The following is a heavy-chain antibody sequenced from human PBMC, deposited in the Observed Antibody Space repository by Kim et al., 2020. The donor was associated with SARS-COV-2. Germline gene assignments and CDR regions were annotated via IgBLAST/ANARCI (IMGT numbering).Heavy chain of an antibody. CDR3: ARHPVLRYFDWLLSGDGMDV. J-gene: IGHJ6*02. CDR1: GGSISSSSYY. D-gene: IGHD3-9*01. Sequence: SETLSLTCTVSGGSISSSSYYWGWIRQPPGKGLEWIGSIYYSGTTYYNPSLKSRVTISVDTSRNQFSLKLSSVTAAATAVYYCARHPVLRYFDWLLSGDGMDVWGQGTTVTVSS. V-gene: IGHV4-39*01. CDR2: IYYSGTT.